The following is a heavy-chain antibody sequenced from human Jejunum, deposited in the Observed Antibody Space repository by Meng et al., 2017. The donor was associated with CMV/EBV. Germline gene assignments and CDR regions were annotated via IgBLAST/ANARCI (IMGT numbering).Heavy chain of an antibody. CDR3: ARVISKGGEYLLYPMYYFDY. Sequence: SYWMTWVRQAPGKGLMWVSRINSDGTSTSYADSVKGRLTISRDNAKSTLYLQMNSLRAEDTAVYYCARVISKGGEYLLYPMYYFDYWGQGTLVTVSS. CDR1: SYW. V-gene: IGHV3-74*01. D-gene: IGHD3-3*01. J-gene: IGHJ4*02. CDR2: INSDGTST.